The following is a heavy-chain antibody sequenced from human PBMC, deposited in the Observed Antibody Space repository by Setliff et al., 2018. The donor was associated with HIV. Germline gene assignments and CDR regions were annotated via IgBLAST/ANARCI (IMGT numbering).Heavy chain of an antibody. CDR1: GFTFSSYS. CDR2: ISSSSSYI. D-gene: IGHD6-13*01. J-gene: IGHJ4*02. V-gene: IGHV3-21*04. Sequence: GGSLRLSCAASGFTFSSYSMNWVRQAPGKGLEWVSFISSSSSYIYYADSVKGRFTISRDNSKNTLYLQMNSLRAEDTAVYYCAKGRYSSSWYIDYWGQGILVTVSS. CDR3: AKGRYSSSWYIDY.